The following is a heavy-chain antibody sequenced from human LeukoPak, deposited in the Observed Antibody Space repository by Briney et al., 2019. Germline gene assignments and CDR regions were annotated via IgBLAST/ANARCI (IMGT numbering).Heavy chain of an antibody. V-gene: IGHV1-24*01. CDR1: GYTLTELS. J-gene: IGHJ6*02. Sequence: ASVKVSCTVSGYTLTELSMHWVRQAPGKGLEWMGGFDPEDGETIYAQKFQGRVTMTEDTSTDTAYMELSSLRSEDTAVYYCATSRGESGYDHYYYYGMDVWGQGTTVTVSS. D-gene: IGHD5-12*01. CDR3: ATSRGESGYDHYYYYGMDV. CDR2: FDPEDGET.